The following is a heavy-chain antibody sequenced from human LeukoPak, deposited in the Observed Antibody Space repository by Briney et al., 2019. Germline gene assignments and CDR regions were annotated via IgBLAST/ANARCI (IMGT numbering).Heavy chain of an antibody. CDR3: ARQSIAAAGLAFDI. Sequence: GESLKISCKGSGYSFTSYWIAWVRQMPGKGLEWMGIIYAGDSDTRYSPSFQGQVTVSADKSISTAYLQWSSLKASDTAMYYCARQSIAAAGLAFDIWGQGTMVTVSS. V-gene: IGHV5-51*01. CDR1: GYSFTSYW. J-gene: IGHJ3*02. CDR2: IYAGDSDT. D-gene: IGHD6-13*01.